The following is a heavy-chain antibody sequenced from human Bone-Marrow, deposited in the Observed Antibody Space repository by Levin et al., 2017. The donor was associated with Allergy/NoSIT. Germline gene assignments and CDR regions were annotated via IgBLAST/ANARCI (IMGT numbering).Heavy chain of an antibody. V-gene: IGHV1-8*01. CDR3: ARGEWTLRSMRWVASPYFDF. CDR2: TDPNNGDT. J-gene: IGHJ4*02. D-gene: IGHD2/OR15-2a*01. CDR1: GYTFTTHH. Sequence: GESLKISCKTSGYTFTTHHIHWVRQARGQGPEWMAWTDPNNGDTGYAQRFLGRVTMTSDTSISTVYMDLSGLTPEDTAVYYCARGEWTLRSMRWVASPYFDFWGQGTLVTVSS.